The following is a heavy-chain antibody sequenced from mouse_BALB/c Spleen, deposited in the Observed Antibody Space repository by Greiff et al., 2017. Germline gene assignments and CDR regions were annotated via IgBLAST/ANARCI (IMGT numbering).Heavy chain of an antibody. CDR1: GYTFTSYW. CDR2: IYPGDGDT. J-gene: IGHJ4*01. V-gene: IGHV1-87*01. Sequence: QVQLKESGAELARPGASVKLSCKASGYTFTSYWMQWVKQRPGQGLEWIGAIYPGDGDTRYTQKFKGKATLTADKSSSTAYMQLSSLASEDSAVYYCARGGSHAMDYWGQGTSVTVSS. CDR3: ARGGSHAMDY.